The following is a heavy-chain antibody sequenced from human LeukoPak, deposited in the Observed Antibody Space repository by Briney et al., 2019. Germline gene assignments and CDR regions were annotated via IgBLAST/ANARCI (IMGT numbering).Heavy chain of an antibody. CDR2: IGGSGFSS. CDR1: GFTFNNYG. CDR3: AKGYSGYEPHNWYGSSVEYYYYMDV. D-gene: IGHD5-12*01. V-gene: IGHV3-23*01. Sequence: GGSLRLSCAATGFTFNNYGMSWVRQAPGKGLEWVSSIGGSGFSSYYADSVKGRFTISRDNSNNTLYLQINSLRAEDTAVYYCAKGYSGYEPHNWYGSSVEYYYYMDVWGKGTTVTVSS. J-gene: IGHJ6*03.